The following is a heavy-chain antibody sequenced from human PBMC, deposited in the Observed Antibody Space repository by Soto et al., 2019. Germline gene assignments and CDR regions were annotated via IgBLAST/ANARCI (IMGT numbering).Heavy chain of an antibody. CDR2: INPNTGNT. CDR3: ARDRLFDS. Sequence: GASVKVSCKASGYTFTAYYLYWVRQAPGQGLEWMAWINPNTGNTNYAQKFQGRVTVTRDKSISTAYMEVNSLISDDTAVYYCARDRLFDSWGQGTPVTVSS. V-gene: IGHV1-2*02. J-gene: IGHJ4*02. D-gene: IGHD3-22*01. CDR1: GYTFTAYY.